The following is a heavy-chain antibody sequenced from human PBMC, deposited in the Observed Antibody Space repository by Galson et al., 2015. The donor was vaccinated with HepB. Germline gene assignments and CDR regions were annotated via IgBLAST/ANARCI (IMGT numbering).Heavy chain of an antibody. J-gene: IGHJ4*02. CDR2: ISSNGGST. D-gene: IGHD3-10*01. Sequence: SLRLSCAASGFTFSSYAMHWVRQAPGKGLEYVSAISSNGGSTYYADSVKGRFTISRDNSKNTLYLQMSSLRAEDTAVYYCVKALGFGELFAYLDFDYWGQGTLVTVSS. V-gene: IGHV3-64D*06. CDR1: GFTFSSYA. CDR3: VKALGFGELFAYLDFDY.